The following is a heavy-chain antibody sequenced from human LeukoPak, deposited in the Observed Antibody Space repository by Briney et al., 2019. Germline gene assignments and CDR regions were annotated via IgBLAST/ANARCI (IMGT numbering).Heavy chain of an antibody. CDR1: RFNFHYYA. Sequence: GGSLRLSCTASRFNFHYYALHWVRQAPGKGLEWVALMSFDGRTDSYSDSVKGRFTISRDNSKNTLYVQMNSLRAEDTAVYYCAKGHYYGSGSLDYWGQGTLVTVSS. CDR2: MSFDGRTD. V-gene: IGHV3-30*04. CDR3: AKGHYYGSGSLDY. J-gene: IGHJ4*02. D-gene: IGHD3-10*01.